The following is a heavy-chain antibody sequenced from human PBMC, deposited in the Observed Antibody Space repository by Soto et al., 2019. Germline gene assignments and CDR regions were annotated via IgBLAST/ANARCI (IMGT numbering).Heavy chain of an antibody. CDR1: GYTFTSYD. CDR3: ARVHCSSTSCYLRRLYNWFDP. D-gene: IGHD2-2*01. Sequence: GASVKVSCKASGYTFTSYDINWVRQATGQGLEWMGWMNPNSGNTGYAQKFQGRVTMTRNTSISTAYMELSSLRSEDTAVYYCARVHCSSTSCYLRRLYNWFDPWGQGTLVTVSS. J-gene: IGHJ5*02. CDR2: MNPNSGNT. V-gene: IGHV1-8*01.